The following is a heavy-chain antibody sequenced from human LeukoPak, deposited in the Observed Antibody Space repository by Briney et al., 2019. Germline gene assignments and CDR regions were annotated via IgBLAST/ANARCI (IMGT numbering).Heavy chain of an antibody. CDR2: IGGSGGST. Sequence: GGSLRLSCAASGFTFSSYAMSWVRQAPGKGLEWVSAIGGSGGSTYYADSVKGRFTISRDNSKNTLYLQMNSLRAEDTAVYYCAKHRYYDSSGYFDYWGQGTLVTVSS. CDR1: GFTFSSYA. D-gene: IGHD3-22*01. J-gene: IGHJ4*02. V-gene: IGHV3-23*01. CDR3: AKHRYYDSSGYFDY.